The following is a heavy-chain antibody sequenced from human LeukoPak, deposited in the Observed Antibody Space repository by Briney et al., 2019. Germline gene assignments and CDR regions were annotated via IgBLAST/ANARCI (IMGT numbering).Heavy chain of an antibody. J-gene: IGHJ5*02. CDR2: ISGSGGIT. Sequence: GGSLRLSCAASGFTFSAYAISWVRQAPGKGLERVSAISGSGGITYYADSVKGRFTISRGNSKNTLYLQMNILRAEDTAVYYCAKHDPRRVVITNWFEPWGQGTLVTVSS. V-gene: IGHV3-23*01. CDR3: AKHDPRRVVITNWFEP. CDR1: GFTFSAYA. D-gene: IGHD3-22*01.